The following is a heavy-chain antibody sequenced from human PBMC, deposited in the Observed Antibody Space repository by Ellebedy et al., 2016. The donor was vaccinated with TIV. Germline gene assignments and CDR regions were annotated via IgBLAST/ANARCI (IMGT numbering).Heavy chain of an antibody. CDR2: IYYSGST. D-gene: IGHD4-11*01. Sequence: SETLSLTXTVSGGSISSSSYYWGWIRQPPGKGLEWIGSIYYSGSTYYNPSLKSRVTISVDTSKNQFSLKLSSVTAADTAVYYCARGSKNSGYYYMDVWGKGTTVTVSS. J-gene: IGHJ6*03. V-gene: IGHV4-39*01. CDR3: ARGSKNSGYYYMDV. CDR1: GGSISSSSYY.